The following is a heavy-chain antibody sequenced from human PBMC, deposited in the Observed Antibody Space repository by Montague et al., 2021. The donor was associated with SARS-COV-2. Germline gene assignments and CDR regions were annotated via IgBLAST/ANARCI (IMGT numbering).Heavy chain of an antibody. CDR2: IDRVGCEV. CDR1: RFSFSSYR. J-gene: IGHJ4*02. D-gene: IGHD2-2*01. CDR3: ARGGRGTSYYWEY. V-gene: IGHV3-7*01. Sequence: SLRLSCAASRFSFSSYRMTWIRQAPGKGLEWVATIDRVGCEVYYVDSVKGRFTISRDNARNSLYLQVTSLRGEDTAVYYCARGGRGTSYYWEYWGQGTLVTVSS.